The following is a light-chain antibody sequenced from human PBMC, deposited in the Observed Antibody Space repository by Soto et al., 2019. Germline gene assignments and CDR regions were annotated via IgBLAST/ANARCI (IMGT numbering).Light chain of an antibody. V-gene: IGLV2-8*01. CDR1: NSDVGGYNY. Sequence: QSALTQPPSASGSLGQSVTISCTGTNSDVGGYNYVSWYQQHPGKAPKLLIYDVIHRPSGVPDRFSGSKSGNTASLTVSGLLAEDEVDYYCSSYAGSNNLVFGTGTKLTVL. CDR2: DVI. J-gene: IGLJ1*01. CDR3: SSYAGSNNLV.